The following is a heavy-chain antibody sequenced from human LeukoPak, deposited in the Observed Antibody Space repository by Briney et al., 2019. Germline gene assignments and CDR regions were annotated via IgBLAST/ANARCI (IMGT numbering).Heavy chain of an antibody. CDR3: AKDLRYFEVFDY. D-gene: IGHD3-9*01. CDR1: GFTFSSYG. Sequence: GGSLRLSCAASGFTFSSYGMHWVRQAPGKGLEWVAFIRYDGSNKYYADSVKGRFTISRDNSKNTLYLQMNSLRAEDTAVYYCAKDLRYFEVFDYWGQGTLVTVSS. CDR2: IRYDGSNK. V-gene: IGHV3-30*02. J-gene: IGHJ4*02.